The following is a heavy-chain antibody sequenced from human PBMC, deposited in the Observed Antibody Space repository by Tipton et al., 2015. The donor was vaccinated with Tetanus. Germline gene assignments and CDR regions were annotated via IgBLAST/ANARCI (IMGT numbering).Heavy chain of an antibody. CDR2: IYPADSDI. CDR3: ARLPKHYSASGST. D-gene: IGHD3-10*01. Sequence: QLVQSGAEVKKPGESLRISCKGSGYAFISYWIAWVRQMPGKGLEWMGAIYPADSDIRNSPSFQGQVTMSVDKSTSTAYLHWRSLKASDTAIYFCARLPKHYSASGSTWGQGTLVTVSS. J-gene: IGHJ5*02. CDR1: GYAFISYW. V-gene: IGHV5-51*01.